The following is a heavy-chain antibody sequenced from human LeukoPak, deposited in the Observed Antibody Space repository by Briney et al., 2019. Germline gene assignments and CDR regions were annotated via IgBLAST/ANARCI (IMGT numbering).Heavy chain of an antibody. Sequence: GASVTVSCKASGYTFTSYGISWVRQAPGQGLEWMGWISAYNGNTNYAQKLQGRVTMTTDTSTSTAYMELRSLRSDDTAVYYCARVPGTPYYYGMDVWGQGTTVTVSS. V-gene: IGHV1-18*01. D-gene: IGHD1-1*01. CDR2: ISAYNGNT. J-gene: IGHJ6*02. CDR3: ARVPGTPYYYGMDV. CDR1: GYTFTSYG.